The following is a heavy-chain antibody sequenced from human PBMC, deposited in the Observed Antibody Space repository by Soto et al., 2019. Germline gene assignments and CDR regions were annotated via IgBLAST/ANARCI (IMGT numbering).Heavy chain of an antibody. D-gene: IGHD1-1*01. V-gene: IGHV4-4*02. J-gene: IGHJ4*02. CDR1: GGSISRGNW. CDR3: ARTYNNFFDY. Sequence: SETLSLTCAVSGGSISRGNWWSWVRQSPGKGLEWIGEIYHSGSTNYNPSLESRVSISVDKSNNQFSLKLASVTAADTAVYYCARTYNNFFDYWGQGTLVTVSS. CDR2: IYHSGST.